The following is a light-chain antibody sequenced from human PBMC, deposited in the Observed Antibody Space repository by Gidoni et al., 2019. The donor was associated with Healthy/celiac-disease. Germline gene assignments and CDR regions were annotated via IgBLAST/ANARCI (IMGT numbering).Light chain of an antibody. CDR1: SSDVGSYNL. CDR2: EGS. V-gene: IGLV2-23*03. Sequence: QSAQTQPASVSGSPGQSITISCPGTSSDVGSYNLVSWYQQHPGKAPKLMIYEGSKRPSGVSNRFSGSKSGNTASLTISGLQAEDEADYYCCSYAGSSTFVFGTGTKVTVL. CDR3: CSYAGSSTFV. J-gene: IGLJ1*01.